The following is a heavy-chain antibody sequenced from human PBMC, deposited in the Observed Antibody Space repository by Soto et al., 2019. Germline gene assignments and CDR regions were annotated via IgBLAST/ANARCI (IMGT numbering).Heavy chain of an antibody. CDR1: GFSLSTSGMC. D-gene: IGHD5-12*01. Sequence: KSGPTLVNPTQTLTLTCTFSGFSLSTSGMCVSWIRQPPGKALEWLALIDWDDDKYYSTSLKTRLTISKDTSKNQVVLTMTNMDPVDTATYYCARIIDDGYNNLLDYWGQGTLVTVSS. V-gene: IGHV2-70*01. CDR2: IDWDDDK. J-gene: IGHJ4*02. CDR3: ARIIDDGYNNLLDY.